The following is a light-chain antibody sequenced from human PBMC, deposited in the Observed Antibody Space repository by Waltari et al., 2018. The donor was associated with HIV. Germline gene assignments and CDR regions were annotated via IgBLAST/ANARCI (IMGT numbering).Light chain of an antibody. CDR3: AAWDDSLNGRYV. CDR1: SSNIARNA. Sequence: QSGLTQPPSVSGPPGQSVTISCSGSSSNIARNAVPWYQHFPGTAPKLLIYATKQRSSGVPDRVSGSKSGTAAALAISGLQSEDEADYYCAAWDDSLNGRYVFGTGTKVTVL. J-gene: IGLJ1*01. V-gene: IGLV1-44*01. CDR2: ATK.